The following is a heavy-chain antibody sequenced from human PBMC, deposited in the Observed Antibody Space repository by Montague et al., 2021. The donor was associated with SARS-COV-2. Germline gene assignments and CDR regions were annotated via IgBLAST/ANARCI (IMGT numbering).Heavy chain of an antibody. CDR2: IQTSGTS. J-gene: IGHJ6*02. Sequence: TLSLTCTVSGDSMTSGSHFWTWIRQPAGKGLEWIGHIQTSGTSNYNPSLRDRITLSIDTSRIQFSLELRSVTAADSAVYFCARDRPESWRISSGLAGLFATVVHAASGMDVWGRGTTVIVS. CDR1: GDSMTSGSHF. CDR3: ARDRPESWRISSGLAGLFATVVHAASGMDV. V-gene: IGHV4-61*09. D-gene: IGHD3-22*01.